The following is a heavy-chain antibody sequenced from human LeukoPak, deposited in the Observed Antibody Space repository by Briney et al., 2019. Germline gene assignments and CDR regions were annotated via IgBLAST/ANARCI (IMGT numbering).Heavy chain of an antibody. V-gene: IGHV1-69*13. CDR3: AGGVDSSGYSHADYFDS. J-gene: IGHJ4*02. Sequence: ASVKVSCKASGGTFSTYGLSWVRQAPGQGLEWMGGIIPVFGTATYAQKFQGRVTITADESTSTAYMELSSLRSEDTAVFYCAGGVDSSGYSHADYFDSWGQGTLVTVSS. CDR2: IIPVFGTA. D-gene: IGHD3-22*01. CDR1: GGTFSTYG.